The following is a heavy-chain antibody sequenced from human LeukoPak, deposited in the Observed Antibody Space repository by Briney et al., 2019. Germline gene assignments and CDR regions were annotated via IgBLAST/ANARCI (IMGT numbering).Heavy chain of an antibody. D-gene: IGHD5-18*01. CDR2: IYYCGST. J-gene: IGHJ4*02. CDR3: ARVARTAMVTRGGLDY. CDR1: GGSISSYY. Sequence: SETLSLTCTVSGGSISSYYWSWIRQPPGKGLEWIGYIYYCGSTNYNPSLKSRVTISVDTSKNQFSLKLSSVTAADTAVYYCARVARTAMVTRGGLDYWGQGTLVTVSS. V-gene: IGHV4-59*01.